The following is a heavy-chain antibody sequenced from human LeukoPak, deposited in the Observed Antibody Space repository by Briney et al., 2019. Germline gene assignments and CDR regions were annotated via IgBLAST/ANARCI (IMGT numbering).Heavy chain of an antibody. D-gene: IGHD2-2*02. J-gene: IGHJ6*03. CDR1: GGSISSGSSY. Sequence: SQTLSLTCTVSGGSISSGSSYWSWIRQPAGRGLEWIGRIYTSGSTNYNPSLKSRVTISVDTSKNQFSLKLSSVTAADTAVYYCARDVTYCSSTSCYTSTYYYYYMDVWGKGTTVTVSS. CDR2: IYTSGST. CDR3: ARDVTYCSSTSCYTSTYYYYYMDV. V-gene: IGHV4-61*02.